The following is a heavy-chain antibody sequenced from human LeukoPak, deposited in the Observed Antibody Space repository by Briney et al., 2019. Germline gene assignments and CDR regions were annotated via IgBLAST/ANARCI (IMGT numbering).Heavy chain of an antibody. CDR3: ARDRATGRFRYMEYAFDI. Sequence: GASVKVSCKASGCTFTSYYMHWVRQAPGQGLEWMGIINPSGGSTSYAQKFQGRVTMTRDMSTSTVYMELSSLRSEDTAVYYCARDRATGRFRYMEYAFDIWGQGTMVTVSS. CDR2: INPSGGST. J-gene: IGHJ3*02. V-gene: IGHV1-46*01. D-gene: IGHD3-3*01. CDR1: GCTFTSYY.